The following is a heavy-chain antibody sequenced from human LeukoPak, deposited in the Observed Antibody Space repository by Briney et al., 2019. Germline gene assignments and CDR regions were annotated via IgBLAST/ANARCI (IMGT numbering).Heavy chain of an antibody. J-gene: IGHJ3*02. Sequence: SETLSLTCTVSGGCISRYYWSWMRQPPGKGLEWMGYIYYSGSTNYNPSLKSRVTISVDTSKNQFSLKLSSVTAADTAVYYCARRVYGSGNDAFDIWGQGTMVTVSS. CDR1: GGCISRYY. CDR2: IYYSGST. D-gene: IGHD3-10*01. CDR3: ARRVYGSGNDAFDI. V-gene: IGHV4-59*08.